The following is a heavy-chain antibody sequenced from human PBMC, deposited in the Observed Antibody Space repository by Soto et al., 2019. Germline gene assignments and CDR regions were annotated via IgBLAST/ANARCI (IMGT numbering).Heavy chain of an antibody. V-gene: IGHV3-74*02. CDR1: GFTFSSYW. CDR2: MNEDGGTT. Sequence: EVKLVESGGGLVRPGGSLRLSCAASGFTFSSYWMHWVRQAPGKGLVWVSRMNEDGGTTDYADSVKGRFTISRDNAKNTLYLQMNRLRVEDTAVYYCASDLSARADVLGQGTTVTFSS. J-gene: IGHJ6*02. CDR3: ASDLSARADV.